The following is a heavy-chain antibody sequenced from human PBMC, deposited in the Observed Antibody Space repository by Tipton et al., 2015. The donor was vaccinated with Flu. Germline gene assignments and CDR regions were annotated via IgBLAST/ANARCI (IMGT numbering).Heavy chain of an antibody. CDR3: ARDYGDFNWFES. CDR2: VYTSGRT. D-gene: IGHD4-17*01. CDR1: GGSINSVSHY. Sequence: TLSLTCTVSGGSINSVSHYWSWIRQPAGKGLEWIGRVYTSGRTNYNPSLRSRVTVSVDTSRNQFSLRLTSVTAADTAVHFCARDYGDFNWFESWGQGTLVTVSS. V-gene: IGHV4-61*02. J-gene: IGHJ5*01.